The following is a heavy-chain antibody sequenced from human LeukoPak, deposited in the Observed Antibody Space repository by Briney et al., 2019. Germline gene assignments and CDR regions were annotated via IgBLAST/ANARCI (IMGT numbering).Heavy chain of an antibody. D-gene: IGHD7-27*01. CDR1: GFTVSSNY. CDR3: ARDGWKNFWGDAFDI. V-gene: IGHV3-66*01. J-gene: IGHJ3*02. Sequence: GGSLRLSCAASGFTVSSNYMSWVRQAPGKGLEWVSVIYSGGSTYYADSVKGRFTISRDNSKNTLYLQMNSLRAEDTAVYYCARDGWKNFWGDAFDIWGQGTMVTVSS. CDR2: IYSGGST.